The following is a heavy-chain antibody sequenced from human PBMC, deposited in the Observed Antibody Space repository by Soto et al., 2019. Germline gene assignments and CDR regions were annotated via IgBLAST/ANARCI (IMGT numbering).Heavy chain of an antibody. Sequence: PSETLSLTCTVSGGSISSYYWSWIRQPAGKGLEWIGRIYTSGSTNYNPSLKSRVTMSVDTSKNQFSLKLSSVTAADTAVYYCARGTAEGEGYYYDGMDVWGQGTTVTVSS. CDR3: ARGTAEGEGYYYDGMDV. CDR1: GGSISSYY. CDR2: IYTSGST. J-gene: IGHJ6*02. V-gene: IGHV4-4*07. D-gene: IGHD3-10*01.